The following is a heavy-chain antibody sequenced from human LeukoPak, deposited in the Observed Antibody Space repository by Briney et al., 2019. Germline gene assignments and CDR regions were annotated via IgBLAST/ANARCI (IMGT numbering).Heavy chain of an antibody. CDR1: GFTFSNYW. V-gene: IGHV3-74*01. J-gene: IGHJ4*02. D-gene: IGHD4-17*01. Sequence: PWESLRLTCAASGFTFSNYWTHWVRQAPGKGLVWVSRIKNDGSTTTYADSVKRRFTISRDNTKNTLYLQMNSLRAEDTAVYYCARDPSYGDADLDYWGQGTLVTVSS. CDR2: IKNDGSTT. CDR3: ARDPSYGDADLDY.